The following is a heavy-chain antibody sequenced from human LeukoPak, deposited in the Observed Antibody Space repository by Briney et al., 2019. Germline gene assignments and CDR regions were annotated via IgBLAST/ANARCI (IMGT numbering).Heavy chain of an antibody. CDR3: ARSHDYGDYAGVAFDI. D-gene: IGHD4-17*01. CDR2: IYYSGST. J-gene: IGHJ3*02. V-gene: IGHV4-39*01. Sequence: SETLSLTCTVSGGSISSSSYYWGWIRQPPGKGLEWIGSIYYSGSTYYNPSLKSRVTISVDTSKNQFSLKLSSVTAADTAVYYCARSHDYGDYAGVAFDIWGQGTMVTVSS. CDR1: GGSISSSSYY.